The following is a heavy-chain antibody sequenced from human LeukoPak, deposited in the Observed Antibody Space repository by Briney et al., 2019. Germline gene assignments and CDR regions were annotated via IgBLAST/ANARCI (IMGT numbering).Heavy chain of an antibody. J-gene: IGHJ4*02. V-gene: IGHV3-74*01. CDR3: ARTTVTTAHDY. CDR2: INSDGSST. Sequence: GGSLRLSCAASGSGFTFNNYWMHWVRQAPGKGLVWVSRINSDGSSTSYADSVKGRFTISRDNAKNTLYLQMNSLRAEDTAVYYCARTTVTTAHDYWGQGTLVTVSS. CDR1: GSGFTFNNYW. D-gene: IGHD4-17*01.